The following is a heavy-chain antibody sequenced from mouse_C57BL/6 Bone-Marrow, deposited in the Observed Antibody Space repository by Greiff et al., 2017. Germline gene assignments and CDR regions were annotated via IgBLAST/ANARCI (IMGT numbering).Heavy chain of an antibody. V-gene: IGHV7-3*01. CDR3: ARYENYYGSSRYWYFDV. D-gene: IGHD1-1*01. J-gene: IGHJ1*03. Sequence: EVMLVESGGGLVQPGGSLSLSCAASGFTFTDYYMSWVRQPPGKALEWLGFIRNKANGYTTEYSASVKGRFTISRDNSQSILYRQMNALRAEDSATYYCARYENYYGSSRYWYFDVWGTGTTVTVSS. CDR2: IRNKANGYTT. CDR1: GFTFTDYY.